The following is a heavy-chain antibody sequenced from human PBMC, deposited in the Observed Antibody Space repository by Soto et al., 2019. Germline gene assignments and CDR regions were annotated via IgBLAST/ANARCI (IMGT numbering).Heavy chain of an antibody. CDR3: ARGSPTTTPFDY. CDR1: GFSVRSSQ. J-gene: IGHJ4*02. D-gene: IGHD1-1*01. Sequence: GGSLRLSCATSGFSVRSSQMSWVRQAPGKGLEWVSLIFIDGTTHYGVSVKGRFTISRDSARNTLYLQMNGLRVDDTAVYYCARGSPTTTPFDYWGQGTLGTVSS. V-gene: IGHV3-53*01. CDR2: IFIDGTT.